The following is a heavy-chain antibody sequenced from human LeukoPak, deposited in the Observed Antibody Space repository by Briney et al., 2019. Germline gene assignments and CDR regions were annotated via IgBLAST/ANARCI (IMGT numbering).Heavy chain of an antibody. Sequence: PSETLSLTCTVSGGSIGSYSWNWIRHSPGTGLEWIGYVYYSGSTMYNPSLRSRVTISVDTSKNQFSLKLSSVTAADTAVYYCARLKARDAFDIWGQGTMVTVSS. V-gene: IGHV4-59*08. J-gene: IGHJ3*02. CDR3: ARLKARDAFDI. CDR1: GGSIGSYS. CDR2: VYYSGST.